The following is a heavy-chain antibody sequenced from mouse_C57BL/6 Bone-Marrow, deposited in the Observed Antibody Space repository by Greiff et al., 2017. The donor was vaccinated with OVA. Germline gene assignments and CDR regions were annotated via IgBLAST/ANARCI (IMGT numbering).Heavy chain of an antibody. CDR1: GYTFTSYW. D-gene: IGHD4-1*01. J-gene: IGHJ3*01. CDR2: IDPSDSYT. CDR3: ARANWEGAWFAY. V-gene: IGHV1-50*01. Sequence: QQSCKASGYTFTSYWMQWVKQRPGQGLEWIGEIDPSDSYTNYNQKFKGKATLTVDTSSSTAYMQLSSLTSEDSAVYYCARANWEGAWFAYWGQGTLVTVSA.